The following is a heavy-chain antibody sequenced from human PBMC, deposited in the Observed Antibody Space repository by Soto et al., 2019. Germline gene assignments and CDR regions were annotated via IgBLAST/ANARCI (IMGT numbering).Heavy chain of an antibody. J-gene: IGHJ4*01. CDR2: IKSKTLGGTS. D-gene: IGHD3-22*01. CDR3: TTDSYSTMITARFDY. Sequence: GGSLRLSCATSGFAFDNAWINWVRQAPGKGLEWVGRIKSKTLGGTSDFAAAVRGRFAITRDDSRNIVYMQMNSLNIEDTAVYYCTTDSYSTMITARFDYWGHGTLVTVSS. CDR1: GFAFDNAW. V-gene: IGHV3-15*07.